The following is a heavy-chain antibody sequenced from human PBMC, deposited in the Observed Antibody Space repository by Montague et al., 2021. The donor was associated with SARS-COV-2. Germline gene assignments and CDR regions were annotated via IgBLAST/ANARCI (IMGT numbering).Heavy chain of an antibody. V-gene: IGHV4-34*01. Sequence: SETLSLTCAVYGGSFSGYYWTWIRQAPGKGLEWIGEITHRGSTTYNPSLESRVTISVDTSKKQFSLKLRSVTAADTAVYYCARWISRLWGVDEWGQGTLVTVSS. CDR2: ITHRGST. CDR3: ARWISRLWGVDE. CDR1: GGSFSGYY. J-gene: IGHJ4*02. D-gene: IGHD3-10*01.